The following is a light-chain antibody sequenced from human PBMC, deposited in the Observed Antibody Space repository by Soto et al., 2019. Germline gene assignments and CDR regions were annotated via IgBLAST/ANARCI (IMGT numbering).Light chain of an antibody. J-gene: IGLJ1*01. CDR1: STDIGAYKF. Sequence: QSALTQPASVSASPGRSFTISCTGTSTDIGAYKFVSWYQQHPGKAPKLMIYDVTSRPSGVSNRFSGSKSGNTASLIISGLQADDDADYSSTSNTSFDTYVSGTGTKVT. CDR2: DVT. V-gene: IGLV2-14*03. CDR3: TSNTSFDTYV.